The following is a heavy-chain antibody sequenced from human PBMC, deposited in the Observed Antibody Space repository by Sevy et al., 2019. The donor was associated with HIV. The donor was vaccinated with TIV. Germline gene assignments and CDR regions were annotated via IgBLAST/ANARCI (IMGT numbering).Heavy chain of an antibody. V-gene: IGHV3-23*01. D-gene: IGHD3-10*01. CDR3: AKAPNGYYGSGREGYYFDY. CDR1: GFTFSSYA. Sequence: GGSLRLSCAASGFTFSSYAMSWVRQAPGKGLEWVSAISGSGGSTYYADSVKGRFTISRDNSKKTLYLQMNSRRAEDTAVYYCAKAPNGYYGSGREGYYFDYWGQGTLVTVSS. CDR2: ISGSGGST. J-gene: IGHJ4*02.